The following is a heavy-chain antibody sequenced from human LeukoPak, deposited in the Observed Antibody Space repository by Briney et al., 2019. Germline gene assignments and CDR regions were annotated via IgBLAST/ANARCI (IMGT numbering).Heavy chain of an antibody. V-gene: IGHV3-30-3*01. D-gene: IGHD2-15*01. CDR3: AGSVLGYCSGGSCYSSGLDY. CDR2: ISYDGSNK. Sequence: GGSLRLSCAASGFTFSSYAMHWVRQAPGKGLEWVAVISYDGSNKYYADSVKGRFTISRDNSKNTLYLQMNSLRAEDTAVYYCAGSVLGYCSGGSCYSSGLDYWGQGTLVTVSS. J-gene: IGHJ4*02. CDR1: GFTFSSYA.